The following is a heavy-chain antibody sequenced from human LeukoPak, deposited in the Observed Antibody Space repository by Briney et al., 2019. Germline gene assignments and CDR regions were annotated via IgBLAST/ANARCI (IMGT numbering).Heavy chain of an antibody. CDR2: ISQDGSQK. J-gene: IGHJ5*01. V-gene: IGHV3-7*01. Sequence: GGSLRLSCAASGFSFSKYWMNWVRQAPGKGLGWVATISQDGSQKYLADFVKGRFTISRDNARNSLYLQMTSLRGDDTAVYHCVRSKVVAEAGKSWFDPWGQGTRVTVTS. CDR1: GFSFSKYW. D-gene: IGHD6-13*01. CDR3: VRSKVVAEAGKSWFDP.